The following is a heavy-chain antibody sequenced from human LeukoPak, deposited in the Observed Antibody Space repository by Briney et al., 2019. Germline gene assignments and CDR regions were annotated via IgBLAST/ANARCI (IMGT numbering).Heavy chain of an antibody. D-gene: IGHD2-15*01. Sequence: GGSLRLSCAASGFTFSNFWMHWVRQAPGKGLEWVAVISHDGSNKYYADSVKGRFTISRDNSKNMLYLQMNSLRAEDTAVYYCASSPRSGYYYGMDVWGQGTTVTVSS. CDR2: ISHDGSNK. CDR3: ASSPRSGYYYGMDV. V-gene: IGHV3-30-3*01. CDR1: GFTFSNFW. J-gene: IGHJ6*02.